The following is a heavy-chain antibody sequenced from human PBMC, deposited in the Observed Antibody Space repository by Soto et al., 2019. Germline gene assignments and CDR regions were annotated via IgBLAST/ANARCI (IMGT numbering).Heavy chain of an antibody. V-gene: IGHV3-23*01. CDR1: GFTFSSYA. J-gene: IGHJ6*02. CDR3: ASRNRNYDFWSGYPGYYYYGMDV. D-gene: IGHD3-3*01. Sequence: GGSLRLSCAASGFTFSSYAMSWVRQAPGKGLEWVSAISGSGGSAYYADSVKGRFTISRDNSKNTLYLQMNSLRAEDTAVYYCASRNRNYDFWSGYPGYYYYGMDVWGQGTTVTVSS. CDR2: ISGSGGSA.